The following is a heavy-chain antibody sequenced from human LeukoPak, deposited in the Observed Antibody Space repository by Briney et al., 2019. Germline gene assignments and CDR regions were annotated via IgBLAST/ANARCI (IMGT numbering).Heavy chain of an antibody. J-gene: IGHJ4*02. CDR1: GYTFTSYD. Sequence: ASVKVSCKASGYTFTSYDINWVRQATGQGLEWMGWMNPNSGNTGYAQKFQGRVTMTRNTSISTAYMELNSLRAEDTAVYYCARDWGRRRMVLEYYFDYWGQGTLVTVSS. CDR2: MNPNSGNT. D-gene: IGHD3-10*01. V-gene: IGHV1-8*01. CDR3: ARDWGRRRMVLEYYFDY.